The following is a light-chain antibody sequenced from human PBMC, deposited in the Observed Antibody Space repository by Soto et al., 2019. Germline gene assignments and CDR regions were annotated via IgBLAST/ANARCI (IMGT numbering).Light chain of an antibody. Sequence: EMVMTQSPATLSVSPGESATLSCRARQSISNNLAWYQQKPGQAPRLLLYGASTRTTGIPARFSGSGSGTEFTRTISSLQSEDFAVYYCQQYNNWPYTFAQGTKLEI. V-gene: IGKV3-15*01. J-gene: IGKJ2*01. CDR3: QQYNNWPYT. CDR1: QSISNN. CDR2: GAS.